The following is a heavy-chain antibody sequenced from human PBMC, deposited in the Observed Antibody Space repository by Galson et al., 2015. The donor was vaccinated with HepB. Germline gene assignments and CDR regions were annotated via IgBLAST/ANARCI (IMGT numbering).Heavy chain of an antibody. CDR1: GFTFDNYG. J-gene: IGHJ4*02. Sequence: SLRLSCAASGFTFDNYGMNWVRQAPGKGLEWVSTINYSGTNKHYADSVEGRFTVSRDNSKGTMFLQMNSLGADDTAVYYCAKDTGYFDLWGQGAPVTVSS. CDR2: INYSGTNK. V-gene: IGHV3-23*01. CDR3: AKDTGYFDL. D-gene: IGHD4-17*01.